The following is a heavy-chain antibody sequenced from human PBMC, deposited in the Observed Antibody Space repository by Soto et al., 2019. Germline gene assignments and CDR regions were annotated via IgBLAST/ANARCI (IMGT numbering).Heavy chain of an antibody. CDR1: GFTFSNYW. CDR3: ERGILGAGTPNAH. Sequence: EVQLVESGGGLVQPGGSLILSCAASGFTFSNYWMVWVHQAPRKGLVWVSRIIGDGLYTTYADSVKGRFTISRDNAKKTVYLKITGLGVGNRVVYFWERGILGAGTPNAHGGRGTRAPVSS. D-gene: IGHD3-10*01. J-gene: IGHJ4*02. V-gene: IGHV3-74*03. CDR2: IIGDGLYT.